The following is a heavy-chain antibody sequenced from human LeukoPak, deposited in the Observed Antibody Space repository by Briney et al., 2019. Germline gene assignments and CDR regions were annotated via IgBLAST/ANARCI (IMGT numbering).Heavy chain of an antibody. D-gene: IGHD6-19*01. Sequence: GESLKISCKGSGYIFTSYWIGWVRQMPGKGLEWMGIIYAGGSDTRYSPSFQGQVTISVDKSTSTAYLQWSSLKASDTAMHYCARHPSIAVAEFNFDYWGQGTLVTVSS. CDR2: IYAGGSDT. CDR1: GYIFTSYW. CDR3: ARHPSIAVAEFNFDY. V-gene: IGHV5-51*01. J-gene: IGHJ4*02.